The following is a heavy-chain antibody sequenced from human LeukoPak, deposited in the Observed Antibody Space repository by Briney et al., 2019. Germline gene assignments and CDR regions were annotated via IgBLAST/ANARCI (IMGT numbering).Heavy chain of an antibody. Sequence: RGESLKISCKGSGYSFTSYWIGWVRQMPGKGLEWMGIIYPGDSDTRYSPSFQGQVTISVDKSISTAYVQWSSLKASDTAMYYCASHYYDYSGYHLDAFDIWGQGTMVTVSS. J-gene: IGHJ3*02. CDR3: ASHYYDYSGYHLDAFDI. D-gene: IGHD3-22*01. CDR1: GYSFTSYW. CDR2: IYPGDSDT. V-gene: IGHV5-51*01.